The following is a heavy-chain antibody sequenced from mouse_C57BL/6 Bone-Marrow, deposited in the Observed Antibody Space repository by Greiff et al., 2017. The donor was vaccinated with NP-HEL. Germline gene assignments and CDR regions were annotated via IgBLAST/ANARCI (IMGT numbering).Heavy chain of an antibody. CDR2: IDPENGDT. Sequence: EVQLQQSGAELVRPGASVKLSCTASGFNIKDDYMHWVKQRPEQGLEWIGWIDPENGDTAYASKFQGKATLTADTSSNTAYLPLSSLTSEDTAVYYCTTGYYSSSPFAYWGQGTLVTGSA. D-gene: IGHD1-1*01. CDR1: GFNIKDDY. V-gene: IGHV14-4*01. CDR3: TTGYYSSSPFAY. J-gene: IGHJ3*01.